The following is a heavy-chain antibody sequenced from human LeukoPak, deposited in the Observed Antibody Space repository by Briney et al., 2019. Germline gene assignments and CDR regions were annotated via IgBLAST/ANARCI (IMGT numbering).Heavy chain of an antibody. CDR1: GFTFSGYS. D-gene: IGHD5-12*01. J-gene: IGHJ4*02. CDR2: FGTRSTSI. V-gene: IGHV3-21*01. Sequence: GGSLRLSCTASGFTFSGYSMNWIRQAPGKGLEWVSSFGTRSTSIYHAGSVKGRFTISRDNAKNSLYLQMNSLRDEDTAVYYCVRRGYSGYDFDYWGQGTLVTVSS. CDR3: VRRGYSGYDFDY.